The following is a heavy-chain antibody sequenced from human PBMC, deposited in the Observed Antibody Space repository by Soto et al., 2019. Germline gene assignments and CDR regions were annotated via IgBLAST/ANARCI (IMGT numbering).Heavy chain of an antibody. J-gene: IGHJ5*02. D-gene: IGHD6-6*01. V-gene: IGHV1-24*01. Sequence: ASVKASCEVSVYSITDFSRTWAQDAFGIGKEWMGGFDPEDGETIYAQKFQGRVTMTEDTSTDTAYMELSSLRSEDTAVYYCATGKYIISTPRGRSNCIVPWGQGILVTGXS. CDR3: ATGKYIISTPRGRSNCIVP. CDR1: VYSITDFS. CDR2: FDPEDGET.